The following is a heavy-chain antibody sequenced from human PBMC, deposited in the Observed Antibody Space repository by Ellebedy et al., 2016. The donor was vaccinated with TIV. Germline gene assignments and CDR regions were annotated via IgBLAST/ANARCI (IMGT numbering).Heavy chain of an antibody. Sequence: SVKVSCXASGGTFSSYAISWVRQAPGQGLEWMGGIIPIFGTANYAQKFQGRVTITADESTSTAYMELSSLRSEDTAVYYCATGSSGWYGIQDGMDVWGQGTTVTVSS. D-gene: IGHD6-19*01. CDR2: IIPIFGTA. CDR3: ATGSSGWYGIQDGMDV. J-gene: IGHJ6*02. V-gene: IGHV1-69*13. CDR1: GGTFSSYA.